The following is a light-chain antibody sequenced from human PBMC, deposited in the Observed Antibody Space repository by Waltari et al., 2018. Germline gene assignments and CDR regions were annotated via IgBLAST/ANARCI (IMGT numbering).Light chain of an antibody. Sequence: QSVLTQPPSASGAPGQRVTISCSGSRSNIGTNTVNWYQQFPGTAPKLLISTNKMRPSGVPDGVSGSKSGTSASLAISGLQAEDEADYYCATWDDRLDGVVFGGGTKLTV. J-gene: IGLJ3*02. CDR1: RSNIGTNT. CDR2: TNK. CDR3: ATWDDRLDGVV. V-gene: IGLV1-44*01.